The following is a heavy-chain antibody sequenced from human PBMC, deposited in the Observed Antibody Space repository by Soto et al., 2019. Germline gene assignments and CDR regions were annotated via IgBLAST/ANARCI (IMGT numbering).Heavy chain of an antibody. CDR3: ARSLGYCTNGVCPMDV. J-gene: IGHJ6*02. D-gene: IGHD2-8*01. Sequence: ASVKVSCKASGYTFTSYAMHWVRQAPGQRLEWMGWINAGNGNTKYSQKFQGRVTITRDTSASTAYMELSSLRSEDTVVYYCARSLGYCTNGVCPMDVWGQGTTVTVSS. CDR1: GYTFTSYA. CDR2: INAGNGNT. V-gene: IGHV1-3*01.